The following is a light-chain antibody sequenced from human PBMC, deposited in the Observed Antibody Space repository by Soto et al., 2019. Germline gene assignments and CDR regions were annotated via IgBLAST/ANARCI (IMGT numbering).Light chain of an antibody. J-gene: IGLJ1*01. V-gene: IGLV2-14*01. Sequence: QSALTQPASVSGSPGQSITISCTGTSSDVGAYNYVSWYQQHPGKAPKLIIFEVSLRPSAVSNRFSASKSGNTASLTISGLQPEDEADYYCSSYTSSSTLYVFGTGIKVTVL. CDR3: SSYTSSSTLYV. CDR2: EVS. CDR1: SSDVGAYNY.